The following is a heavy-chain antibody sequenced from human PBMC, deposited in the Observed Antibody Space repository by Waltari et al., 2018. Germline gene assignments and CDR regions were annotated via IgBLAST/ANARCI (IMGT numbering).Heavy chain of an antibody. V-gene: IGHV1-46*01. Sequence: QVQLVQSGAEVKKPGASVKVSCKASGYPFTSYYMPWVRQAPGQGLEWREIINPSGGSTSYAQKFQGRVTMTRDTSTSTVYMELSSLRSEDTAVYYCARDGYSSGWYVFYYFDYWGQGTLVTVSS. CDR2: INPSGGST. CDR3: ARDGYSSGWYVFYYFDY. CDR1: GYPFTSYY. J-gene: IGHJ4*02. D-gene: IGHD6-19*01.